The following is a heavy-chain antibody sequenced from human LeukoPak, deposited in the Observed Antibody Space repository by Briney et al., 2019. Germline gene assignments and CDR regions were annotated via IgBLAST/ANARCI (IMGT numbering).Heavy chain of an antibody. D-gene: IGHD4-17*01. J-gene: IGHJ4*02. CDR3: ASLGDYGDYVFHY. V-gene: IGHV3-30*03. Sequence: PGGSLRLSCAASGFTFSSYGMHWVRQAPGKGLEWVAVISYDGSNKYYADSVKGRFTISRDNSKNTLYLQMNSLRAEDTAVYYCASLGDYGDYVFHYWGQGTLVTASS. CDR1: GFTFSSYG. CDR2: ISYDGSNK.